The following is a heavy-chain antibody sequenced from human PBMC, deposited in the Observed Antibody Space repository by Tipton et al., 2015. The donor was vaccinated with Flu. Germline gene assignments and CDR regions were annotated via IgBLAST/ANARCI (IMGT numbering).Heavy chain of an antibody. CDR3: ARNVDTAMVFDY. Sequence: TLSLTCTVSGGSISSGGYYWSWIRQHPGKGLEWIGYIYYSGSTYYNPSLKSRVTISVDTSKNQFSLKLSSVTAADTAVYYCARNVDTAMVFDYWGQGTLVTVSS. CDR2: IYYSGST. V-gene: IGHV4-31*03. D-gene: IGHD5-18*01. CDR1: GGSISSGGYY. J-gene: IGHJ4*02.